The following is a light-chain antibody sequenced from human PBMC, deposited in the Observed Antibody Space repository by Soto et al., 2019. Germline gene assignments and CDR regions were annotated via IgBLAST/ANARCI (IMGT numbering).Light chain of an antibody. CDR3: QQYYSWPLA. J-gene: IGKJ1*01. Sequence: EIVMTQSPATLSVSPGERATLSCRASQSVSGTLAWYQQKPGQAPRLLIYDASARATGLPARFSGSGSGTEFTLTISSLQSEDFAVYYCQQYYSWPLAFGQGTKVEIK. CDR2: DAS. V-gene: IGKV3-15*01. CDR1: QSVSGT.